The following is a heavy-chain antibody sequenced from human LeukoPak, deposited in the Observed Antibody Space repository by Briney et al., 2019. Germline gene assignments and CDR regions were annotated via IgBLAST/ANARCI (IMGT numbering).Heavy chain of an antibody. CDR3: ARDLPHYYYYYGMDV. Sequence: GGSLRLSCAASGYTLSSYAMHWVRQAPGKGLEWVAVISYDGSNKYYADSVKGRFTISRDNSKNTLYLQMNSLRAEDTAVYYCARDLPHYYYYYGMDVWGQGTTVTVSS. V-gene: IGHV3-30*04. J-gene: IGHJ6*02. CDR2: ISYDGSNK. CDR1: GYTLSSYA.